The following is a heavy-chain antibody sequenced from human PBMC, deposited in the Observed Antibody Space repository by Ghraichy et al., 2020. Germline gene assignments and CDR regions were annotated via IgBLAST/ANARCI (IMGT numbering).Heavy chain of an antibody. V-gene: IGHV3-23*01. CDR1: GFTFSSYA. CDR2: ISGSGGST. D-gene: IGHD2-2*01. Sequence: GESLRLSCAASGFTFSSYAMSWVRQAPGKGLEWVSAISGSGGSTYYADSVKGRFTISRDNSKNTLYLQMNSLRAEDTAVYYCAKDSKTRPWYCSSTSCQSSGYFDLWGRGTLVTVSS. J-gene: IGHJ2*01. CDR3: AKDSKTRPWYCSSTSCQSSGYFDL.